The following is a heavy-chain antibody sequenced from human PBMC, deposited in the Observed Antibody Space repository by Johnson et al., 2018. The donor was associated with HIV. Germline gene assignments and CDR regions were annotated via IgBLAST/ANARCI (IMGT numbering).Heavy chain of an antibody. CDR2: IYSGGST. J-gene: IGHJ3*02. Sequence: VQLVESGGGLVKPGGSLRLSCAASGFTFSNAWMSWVRQAPGKGLEWVSVIYSGGSTYYADSVKGRFTISRDNSKNTLYLQMNSLRAEDTAVYYCARAREVYYLDAFDIWGQGTMVTVSS. D-gene: IGHD3-22*01. V-gene: IGHV3-66*01. CDR3: ARAREVYYLDAFDI. CDR1: GFTFSNAW.